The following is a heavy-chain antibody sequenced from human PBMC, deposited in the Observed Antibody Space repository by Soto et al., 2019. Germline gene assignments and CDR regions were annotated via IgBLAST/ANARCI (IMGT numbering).Heavy chain of an antibody. D-gene: IGHD6-19*01. CDR1: GDTFNFYA. Sequence: TVKVSCKSSGDTFNFYAISWVRQAPGEGLEWMGGVVPHSGTATYARKFQGRLTVTADESSSTAYMDLSSLTSEDTAIYYCARHPGQWLYYFDYWGQGTLVTVSS. V-gene: IGHV1-69*13. J-gene: IGHJ4*01. CDR2: VVPHSGTA. CDR3: ARHPGQWLYYFDY.